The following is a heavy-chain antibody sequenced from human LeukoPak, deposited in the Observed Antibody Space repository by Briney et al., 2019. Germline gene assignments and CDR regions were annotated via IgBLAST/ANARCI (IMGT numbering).Heavy chain of an antibody. CDR1: GFTFSSYA. J-gene: IGHJ3*02. D-gene: IGHD6-19*01. Sequence: PGGSLKLSCAASGFTFSSYAMSWVRQAPGKGLEWVSAISGSGGSTYYADSVKGRFTISRDNSKNTLYLQMNSLRAEDTAVYYCAKGLEQWLVPAAFDIWGQGTMVTVSS. CDR3: AKGLEQWLVPAAFDI. V-gene: IGHV3-23*01. CDR2: ISGSGGST.